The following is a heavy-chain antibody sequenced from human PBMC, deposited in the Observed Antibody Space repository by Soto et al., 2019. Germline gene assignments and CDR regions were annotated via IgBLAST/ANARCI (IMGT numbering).Heavy chain of an antibody. J-gene: IGHJ6*02. CDR2: INGGTGQT. CDR1: GFTFTSSA. V-gene: IGHV1-3*01. CDR3: ARGKGMEENYYYYGLDI. D-gene: IGHD1-1*01. Sequence: AASVKVSCKASGFTFTSSAVQWVRQARGQRLEWIGWINGGTGQTKHSQRFQGRVNITRDTSASTAYMELSSLRSEDTAVYYCARGKGMEENYYYYGLDIWGQGTTVTVSS.